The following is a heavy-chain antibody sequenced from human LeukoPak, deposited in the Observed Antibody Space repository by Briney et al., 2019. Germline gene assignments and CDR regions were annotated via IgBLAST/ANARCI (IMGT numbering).Heavy chain of an antibody. Sequence: GGSLRLSCAASGFTFSSYSMNWVRQTPGKGLEWVSSIGTRRTSIYYADSVKGRFAISRDNSKNTLFLQINSLRAEDTAVYYCARGYCSGGSCYPRGAFDMWGQGTMVTVSS. J-gene: IGHJ3*02. D-gene: IGHD2-15*01. CDR1: GFTFSSYS. CDR2: IGTRRTSI. CDR3: ARGYCSGGSCYPRGAFDM. V-gene: IGHV3-21*04.